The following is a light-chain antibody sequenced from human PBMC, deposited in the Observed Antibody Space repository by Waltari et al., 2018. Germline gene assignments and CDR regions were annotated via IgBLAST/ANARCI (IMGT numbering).Light chain of an antibody. CDR3: QQYDNPPYT. Sequence: DILMTQSPSSLSASVGDRVTITCQASQDISNHLNWYQQKPGKAPNLVIYDASNLETGVPSRFSGSGSGTDFTFTIASLQPEDIATYHCQQYDNPPYTFGQGTKLEI. CDR1: QDISNH. CDR2: DAS. V-gene: IGKV1-33*01. J-gene: IGKJ2*01.